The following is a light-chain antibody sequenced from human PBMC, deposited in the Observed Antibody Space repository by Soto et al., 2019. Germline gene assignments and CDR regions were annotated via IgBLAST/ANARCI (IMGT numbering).Light chain of an antibody. CDR1: KSVSSSY. J-gene: IGKJ5*01. CDR3: QHFGGTTFT. CDR2: SAS. Sequence: EIVLTQSPGTLSLSRGEGANLSCRASKSVSSSYIAWYQQRPRQTPSLLIYSASTRATGIPDRFSGSGSGTHFTLTLSRLEPGDFAVYYCQHFGGTTFTFGQGTRLEIK. V-gene: IGKV3-20*01.